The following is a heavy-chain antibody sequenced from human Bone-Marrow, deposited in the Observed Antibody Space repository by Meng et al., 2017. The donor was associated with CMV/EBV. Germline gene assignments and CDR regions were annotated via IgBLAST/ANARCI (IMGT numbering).Heavy chain of an antibody. CDR2: ISGSGKYI. Sequence: GESLKISCAASGFSFSTYSMNWVRQAPGKGLEWVSSISGSGKYIFNADSVKGRFTISRDNAKNSLFLHMNSLRAEDTGVYYCARDLFLGFCSDSQCRSWFDPWGQGTLVTVSS. J-gene: IGHJ5*02. D-gene: IGHD2-15*01. CDR3: ARDLFLGFCSDSQCRSWFDP. V-gene: IGHV3-21*01. CDR1: GFSFSTYS.